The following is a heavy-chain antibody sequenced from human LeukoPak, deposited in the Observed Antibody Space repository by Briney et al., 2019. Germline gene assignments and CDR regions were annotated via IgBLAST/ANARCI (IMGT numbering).Heavy chain of an antibody. Sequence: GGSLRLSCAASGFTFSSYWMSWVRQTPGKGLEWAANIKQDGSEKDYVDSVKSRFTISRDNAKNSLYLQMNSLRVEDTAVYYCGRHVGAFEMWGQGTMVTVSS. D-gene: IGHD3-10*01. CDR2: IKQDGSEK. CDR3: GRHVGAFEM. J-gene: IGHJ3*02. CDR1: GFTFSSYW. V-gene: IGHV3-7*01.